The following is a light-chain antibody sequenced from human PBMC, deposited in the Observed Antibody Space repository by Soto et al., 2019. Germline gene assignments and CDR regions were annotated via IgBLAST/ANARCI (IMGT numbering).Light chain of an antibody. J-gene: IGKJ5*01. CDR2: DAS. CDR1: QSVSSY. CDR3: QQRSNWPVT. V-gene: IGKV3-11*01. Sequence: EIVLTQSPATLSLSPGERATLSCRASQSVSSYLAWYQQKPGQAPRLLIYDASNRATGIPARFSSSGSGTAFTLTISSLKPEDFAVYYWQQRSNWPVTFGQGTRLEIK.